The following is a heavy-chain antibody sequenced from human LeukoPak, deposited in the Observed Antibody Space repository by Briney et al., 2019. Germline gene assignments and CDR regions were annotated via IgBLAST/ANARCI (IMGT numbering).Heavy chain of an antibody. CDR1: GDSISGGYY. CDR2: GNT. V-gene: IGHV4-38-2*02. D-gene: IGHD1-26*01. J-gene: IGHJ3*02. Sequence: SETLSLTCTVSGDSISGGYYWGWIRQSPGKGLEWIASGNTYYNPSLKSRVTISVDTSKNQFSLKLSSVTAADTAVYYCARRIVGAMGDAFDIWGQGTMVTVSS. CDR3: ARRIVGAMGDAFDI.